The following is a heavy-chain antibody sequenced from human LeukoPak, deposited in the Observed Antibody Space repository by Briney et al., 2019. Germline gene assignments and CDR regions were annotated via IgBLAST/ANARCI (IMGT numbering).Heavy chain of an antibody. Sequence: GGSLRLSCEASGFTFGGYGMHWFRQTPGKGLEWVAFIEYNGSRAFYADSVKGRFTISRDNAKNTMSVQMDDLRADDTAVYYCTRYNNDHFDYWGQGTLVTVSS. CDR3: TRYNNDHFDY. CDR1: GFTFGGYG. V-gene: IGHV3-33*01. CDR2: IEYNGSRA. D-gene: IGHD1-14*01. J-gene: IGHJ4*02.